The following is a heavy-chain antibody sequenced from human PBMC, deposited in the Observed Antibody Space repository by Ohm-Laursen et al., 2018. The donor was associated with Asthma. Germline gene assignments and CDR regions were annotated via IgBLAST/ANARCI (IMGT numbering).Heavy chain of an antibody. CDR3: ARDVMEWYLPAFDF. D-gene: IGHD3-3*01. J-gene: IGHJ4*02. CDR1: GFSFENYN. Sequence: SLRLSCTASGFSFENYNMNWVRQAPGKGLEWISYISSSSDTVYYADSVNGRFTVSRDDSKNTLYLQMNSLRPDDTAVYYCARDVMEWYLPAFDFWGQGTLVTVSS. V-gene: IGHV3-48*01. CDR2: ISSSSDTV.